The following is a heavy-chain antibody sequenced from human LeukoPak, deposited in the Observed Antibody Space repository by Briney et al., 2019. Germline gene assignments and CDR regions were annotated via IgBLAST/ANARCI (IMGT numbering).Heavy chain of an antibody. V-gene: IGHV4-59*08. J-gene: IGHJ4*02. Sequence: PSETLSLTCTVSGGSISGFYWSWIRQPPGKGLEWIGYIYYSGSTNYNPSLKSRVTISVDTSKNQFSLKLSSVTAADTAVYYCARLVSGSHHYFDYWGQGTLVTVSS. CDR3: ARLVSGSHHYFDY. CDR1: GGSISGFY. D-gene: IGHD5-12*01. CDR2: IYYSGST.